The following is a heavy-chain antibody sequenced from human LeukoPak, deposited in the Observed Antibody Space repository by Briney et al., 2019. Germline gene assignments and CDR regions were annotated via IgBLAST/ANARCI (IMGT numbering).Heavy chain of an antibody. D-gene: IGHD6-13*01. J-gene: IGHJ3*02. CDR2: ISAYNGNT. CDR3: AREQPYDAFDI. CDR1: GYTFTSYG. Sequence: ASVKVSCKASGYTFTSYGISWVRQAPGQGLEWMGWISAYNGNTNYAQKFQGRVTITTDESTSTAYMELSSLRSEDTAVYYCAREQPYDAFDIWGQGTMVTVSS. V-gene: IGHV1-18*01.